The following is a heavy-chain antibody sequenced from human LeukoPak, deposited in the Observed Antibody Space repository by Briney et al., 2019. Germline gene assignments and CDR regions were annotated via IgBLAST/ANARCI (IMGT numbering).Heavy chain of an antibody. V-gene: IGHV3-30*18. D-gene: IGHD2-2*01. CDR3: AKDGDKARSRNFDY. Sequence: PGGSLTLSCAPSGLSFSSYGMNWVRQAPGKGLEWVAVISNDGRYKYYADSVKGRFTISRDNSKNTLYLQMNSLRADDTAVYYCAKDGDKARSRNFDYWGQGTLVTVSS. CDR2: ISNDGRYK. J-gene: IGHJ4*02. CDR1: GLSFSSYG.